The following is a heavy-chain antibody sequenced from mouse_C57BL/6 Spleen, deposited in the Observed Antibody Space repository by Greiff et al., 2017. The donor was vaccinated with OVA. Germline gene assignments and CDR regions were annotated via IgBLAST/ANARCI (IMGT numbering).Heavy chain of an antibody. D-gene: IGHD4-1*02. CDR2: FYPGSGSI. CDR3: ARHEVTTGTVLLGYFDV. J-gene: IGHJ1*03. CDR1: GYTFTEYT. V-gene: IGHV1-62-2*01. Sequence: QVQLQQSGAELVKPGASVKLSCKASGYTFTEYTIHWVKQRSGQGLEWIGWFYPGSGSIKYNEKFKDKATLTADKSSSTVYMELSRLTSEDAAVYFCARHEVTTGTVLLGYFDVWGTGTTVTVSS.